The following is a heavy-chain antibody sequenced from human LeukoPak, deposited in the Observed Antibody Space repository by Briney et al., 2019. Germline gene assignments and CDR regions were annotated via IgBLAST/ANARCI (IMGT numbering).Heavy chain of an antibody. J-gene: IGHJ4*02. CDR1: GFTFSSYW. Sequence: GGSLRLSCAASGFTFSSYWMSWVRQAPGKGLEWVANIKQDGSEEYYVDSVKGRFTISRDNAKNSLYLQMNSLRAEDTAVYYCARGAWRSIFDYWGQGTLVTVSS. V-gene: IGHV3-7*01. CDR3: ARGAWRSIFDY. D-gene: IGHD3-3*01. CDR2: IKQDGSEE.